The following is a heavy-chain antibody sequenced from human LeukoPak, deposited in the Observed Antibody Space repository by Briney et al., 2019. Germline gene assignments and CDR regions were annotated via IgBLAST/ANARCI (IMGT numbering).Heavy chain of an antibody. CDR3: AKDIADIVVVPAAILNDY. CDR2: IRYDGSNK. D-gene: IGHD2-2*01. Sequence: PGGSLRLSCAASGFTFSSYGMHWVRQAPGKGLEWVAFIRYDGSNKYYADSAKGRFTISRDNSKSTLYLQMNSLRAEDTAVYYCAKDIADIVVVPAAILNDYWGQGTLVTVSS. CDR1: GFTFSSYG. V-gene: IGHV3-30*02. J-gene: IGHJ4*02.